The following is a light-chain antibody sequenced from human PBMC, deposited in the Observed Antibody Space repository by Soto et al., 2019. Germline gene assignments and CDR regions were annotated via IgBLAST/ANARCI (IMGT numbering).Light chain of an antibody. CDR2: AAS. CDR1: QGISNY. V-gene: IGKV1-27*01. J-gene: IGKJ4*01. CDR3: QKYNSAPF. Sequence: DIQMTQSPSSLSASVGDIVAITVLASQGISNYLAWYQQKPGKVPKLLIYAASTLQSGVPSRFSGSGSGTDFTLTISSLQTEDVATYYCQKYNSAPFFGGGTKVDIK.